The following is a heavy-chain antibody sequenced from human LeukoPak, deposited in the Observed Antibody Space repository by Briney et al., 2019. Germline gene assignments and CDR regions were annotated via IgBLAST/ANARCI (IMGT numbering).Heavy chain of an antibody. CDR1: GYSFTSHY. D-gene: IGHD3-22*01. J-gene: IGHJ4*02. V-gene: IGHV1-46*01. CDR3: ARCDSSGYYPVDY. CDR2: INPSGSST. Sequence: ASVKVSCKASGYSFTSHYMHWVRQAPGQGLEWMGLINPSGSSTLYAQKFQGRVTMTRDMSTTTDYMELSSLRSEDTAVYYCARCDSSGYYPVDYWGQGTLVTVSS.